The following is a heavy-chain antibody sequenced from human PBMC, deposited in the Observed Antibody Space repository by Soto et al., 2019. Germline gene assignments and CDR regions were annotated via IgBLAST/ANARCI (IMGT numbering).Heavy chain of an antibody. D-gene: IGHD3-3*01. Sequence: SKTLSLTCAVYGGSFSGYYWSWIRQPPGKGLEWIGEINHSGSTNYNPSLKSRVTISVDTSKNQFSLKLSSVTAADTAVYYCARPLSFGVSRGAFDIWGQGTMVTVSS. J-gene: IGHJ3*02. CDR3: ARPLSFGVSRGAFDI. V-gene: IGHV4-34*01. CDR2: INHSGST. CDR1: GGSFSGYY.